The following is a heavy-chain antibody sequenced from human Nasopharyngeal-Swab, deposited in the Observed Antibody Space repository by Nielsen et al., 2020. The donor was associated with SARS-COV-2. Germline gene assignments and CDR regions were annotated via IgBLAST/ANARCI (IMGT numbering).Heavy chain of an antibody. CDR1: AGTFSSYA. CDR3: ARYLPDYYDSSGHGYYYYGMDV. J-gene: IGHJ6*02. D-gene: IGHD3-22*01. V-gene: IGHV1-69*13. CDR2: IIPIFGTA. Sequence: SVKVSCKASAGTFSSYAISWVRQAPGQGLEWMGGIIPIFGTANYAQKFQGRVTITADESTSTAYMELSSLRSEDTAVYYCARYLPDYYDSSGHGYYYYGMDVWGQGTTVTVPS.